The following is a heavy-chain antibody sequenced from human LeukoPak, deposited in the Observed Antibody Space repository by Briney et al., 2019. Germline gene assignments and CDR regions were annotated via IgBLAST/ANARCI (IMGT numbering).Heavy chain of an antibody. D-gene: IGHD6-13*01. CDR3: AKAETETIAAAGN. J-gene: IGHJ4*02. CDR1: GFTFDDYA. CDR2: ISWNSGSI. Sequence: GRSLRLSCAASGFTFDDYAMHWVRHAPGKGLEWVSGISWNSGSIGYADSVKGRFTISRDNAKNSLYLQMNSLRAEDTALYYCAKAETETIAAAGNWGQGTLVTVSS. V-gene: IGHV3-9*01.